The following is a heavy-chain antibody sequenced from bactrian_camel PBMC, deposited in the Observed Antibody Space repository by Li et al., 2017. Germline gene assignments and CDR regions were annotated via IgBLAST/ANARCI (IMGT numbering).Heavy chain of an antibody. D-gene: IGHD1*01. V-gene: IGHV3S53*01. J-gene: IGHJ6*01. CDR1: GYNFARAC. CDR3: AAAWPSVIGCRDRSTTDFDN. CDR2: IDESGTT. Sequence: HVQLVESGGGSVQAGGSLRLSCSSGGYNFARACMGWFRQVPKKEREGIGAIDESGTTTYTESMKGRSTIYQDVSRATVYLQMTNLNPDDTAKYYCAAAWPSVIGCRDRSTTDFDNWGQGTQVTVS.